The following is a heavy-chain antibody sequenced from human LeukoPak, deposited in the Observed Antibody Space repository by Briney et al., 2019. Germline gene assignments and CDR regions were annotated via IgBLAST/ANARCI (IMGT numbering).Heavy chain of an antibody. V-gene: IGHV3-20*04. D-gene: IGHD5-18*01. CDR1: GFTFDDYA. Sequence: GESLRLSCAASGFTFDDYAMNWVRQVPGRGLEWVSGINWNGRITEYADSVKDRFTISRENTKNSLYLYMNNLGGEDTALYFCARGSVQLWLRDTYYYMDVWGKGTTVTVSS. CDR3: ARGSVQLWLRDTYYYMDV. CDR2: INWNGRIT. J-gene: IGHJ6*03.